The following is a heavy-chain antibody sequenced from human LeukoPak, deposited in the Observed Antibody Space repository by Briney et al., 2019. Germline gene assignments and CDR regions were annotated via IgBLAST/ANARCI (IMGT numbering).Heavy chain of an antibody. J-gene: IGHJ4*02. Sequence: GGSLRLSCAASGFTFSSYSMNWVRQAPGKGLEWVSSISSSSSYIYYADSVKGRFTISRDNAKNSLYLQMNSLRAEDTAVYYCARDLRAYSSSSRFDYWGQRTLVTVSS. D-gene: IGHD6-6*01. CDR3: ARDLRAYSSSSRFDY. V-gene: IGHV3-21*01. CDR1: GFTFSSYS. CDR2: ISSSSSYI.